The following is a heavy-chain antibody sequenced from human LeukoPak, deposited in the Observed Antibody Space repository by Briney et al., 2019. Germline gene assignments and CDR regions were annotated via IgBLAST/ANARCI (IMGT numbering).Heavy chain of an antibody. V-gene: IGHV4-61*01. CDR1: GGSISSSSYY. CDR3: ARGGSITMIVVPWAFDI. Sequence: SETLSLTCTVSGGSISSSSYYWSWIRQPPGKGLEWIGYIYYSGSTNYNPSLKSRVTISVDTSKNQFSLKLSSVTAADTAVYYCARGGSITMIVVPWAFDIWGQGTMVTVSS. CDR2: IYYSGST. J-gene: IGHJ3*02. D-gene: IGHD3-22*01.